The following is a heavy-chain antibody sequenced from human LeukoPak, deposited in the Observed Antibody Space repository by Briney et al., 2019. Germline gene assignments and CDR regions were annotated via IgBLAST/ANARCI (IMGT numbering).Heavy chain of an antibody. CDR1: GFTFSSYS. Sequence: GGSLRLSCAASGFTFSSYSMNWVRQAPGKGLEWVSSISSSSSYIYYADSVKGRFTISRDNAKNSLYLQMNSLRAEDTAVYYCARDGGGSINVFDYWGQGTLVTVSS. CDR3: ARDGGGSINVFDY. J-gene: IGHJ4*02. D-gene: IGHD2-15*01. V-gene: IGHV3-21*01. CDR2: ISSSSSYI.